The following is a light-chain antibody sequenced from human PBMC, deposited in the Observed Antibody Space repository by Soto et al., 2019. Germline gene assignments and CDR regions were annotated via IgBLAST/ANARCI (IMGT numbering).Light chain of an antibody. CDR3: QSYASSLSAWV. V-gene: IGLV1-40*01. J-gene: IGLJ3*02. Sequence: QSVLTQPPSVSGAPGQRVTISCTESSSNIGAGYYVHWYQQLPGTAPKLLIYGNSNRPSGVPDRFSGSKSGTSASLAITGLQAEDDADYYCQSYASSLSAWVFGGGTKLTVL. CDR2: GNS. CDR1: SSNIGAGYY.